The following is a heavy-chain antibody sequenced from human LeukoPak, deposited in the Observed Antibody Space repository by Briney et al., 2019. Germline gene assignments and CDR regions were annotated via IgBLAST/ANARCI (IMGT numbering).Heavy chain of an antibody. Sequence: SETLSLTCTVSGGSISSSSYYWGWIRQPPGKGLEWIGSIYYSGSTYYNPSLRSRVTISVDTSKNQFSLKVNSVTTADTAVYYCAREGRGQQLTPIDYWGPGALVTVSS. CDR1: GGSISSSSYY. D-gene: IGHD6-13*01. V-gene: IGHV4-39*07. J-gene: IGHJ4*02. CDR2: IYYSGST. CDR3: AREGRGQQLTPIDY.